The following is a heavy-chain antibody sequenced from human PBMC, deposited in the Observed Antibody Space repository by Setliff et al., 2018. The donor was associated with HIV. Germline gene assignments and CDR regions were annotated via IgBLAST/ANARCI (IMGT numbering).Heavy chain of an antibody. CDR1: GFTFDDYA. CDR2: INWNSGSI. J-gene: IGHJ4*02. CDR3: VRDPIEGSPDYFDY. Sequence: GGFLRLSCVGSGFTFDDYAMHWVRQAPGKGLEWVSAINWNSGSIGYAVSVKGRFTLSRDNSKDTAFLQMNSLRPEDTATYYCVRDPIEGSPDYFDYWGQGALVTVSS. D-gene: IGHD1-26*01. V-gene: IGHV3-9*01.